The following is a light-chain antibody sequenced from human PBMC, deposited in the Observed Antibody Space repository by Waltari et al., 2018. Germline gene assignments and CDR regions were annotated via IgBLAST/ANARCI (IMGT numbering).Light chain of an antibody. Sequence: QSALTQPPSASGSPGQSVPIPRTGTSSDVGGYTYVPWYQQHPGKAPKLLIYEVIKRPSGVPDRFSGSKSGNTASLTVSGLQAEDEADYFCSSYGGSNNVVFGGGTTLTVL. V-gene: IGLV2-8*01. CDR2: EVI. CDR3: SSYGGSNNVV. CDR1: SSDVGGYTY. J-gene: IGLJ2*01.